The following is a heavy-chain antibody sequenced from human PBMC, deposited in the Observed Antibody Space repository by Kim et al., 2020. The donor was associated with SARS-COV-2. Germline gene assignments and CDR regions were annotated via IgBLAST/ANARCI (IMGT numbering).Heavy chain of an antibody. D-gene: IGHD3-10*01. Sequence: GGSLRLSCAGSGFTFRNYWMSWVRQAPGKGLEWVANIKKDGTDKYYVDSVRGRFTVSRDNAKNSLFLQVNSLRAEDTAVYYCAVDGSHDSLAYWGQGTLVTVSS. CDR3: AVDGSHDSLAY. J-gene: IGHJ4*02. CDR2: IKKDGTDK. V-gene: IGHV3-7*03. CDR1: GFTFRNYW.